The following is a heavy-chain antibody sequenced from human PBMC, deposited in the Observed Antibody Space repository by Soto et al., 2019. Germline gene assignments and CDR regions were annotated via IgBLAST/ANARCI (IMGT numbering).Heavy chain of an antibody. CDR2: INPTGGST. CDR3: GRAYTTSCPGP. Sequence: ASVKVSCKASGYTFTNYYMHWVRQAPGQGLEWMGMINPTGGSTTYAQKFQGRVSMTRDTSTNTVYMELSGLRSEDTAVYYCGRAYTTSCPGPWGQGTLVTVSS. CDR1: GYTFTNYY. D-gene: IGHD6-6*01. V-gene: IGHV1-46*01. J-gene: IGHJ5*02.